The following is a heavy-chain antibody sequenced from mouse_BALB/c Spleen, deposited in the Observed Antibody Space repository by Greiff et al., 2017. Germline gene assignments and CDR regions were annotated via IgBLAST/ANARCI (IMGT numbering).Heavy chain of an antibody. CDR3: ARHDGPYFDY. Sequence: EVQLQESGGDLVKPGGSLKLSCAASGFTFSSYGMSWVRQTPDKRLEWVATISSGGSYTYYPDSVKGRFTISRDNAKNTLYLQMSSLKSEDTAMYYCARHDGPYFDYWGQGTTLTVSS. J-gene: IGHJ2*01. D-gene: IGHD2-3*01. CDR1: GFTFSSYG. V-gene: IGHV5-6*01. CDR2: ISSGGSYT.